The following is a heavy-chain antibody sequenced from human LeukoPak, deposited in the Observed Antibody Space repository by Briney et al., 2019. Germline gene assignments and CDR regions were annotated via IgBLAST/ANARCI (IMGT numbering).Heavy chain of an antibody. D-gene: IGHD3-10*01. CDR1: GGTFSSYA. CDR2: IIPILGIA. J-gene: IGHJ4*02. V-gene: IGHV1-69*04. CDR3: AVLPRARRGLLWFGELAD. Sequence: GASVKVSCKASGGTFSSYAISWVRQAPGQGLEWMGRIIPILGIANYAQKFQGRVTITADKSTSTAYMELSSLRSEDTAVYYCAVLPRARRGLLWFGELADWGQGTLVTVSS.